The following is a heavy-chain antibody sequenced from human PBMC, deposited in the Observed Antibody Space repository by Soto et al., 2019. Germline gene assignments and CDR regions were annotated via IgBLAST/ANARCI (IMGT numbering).Heavy chain of an antibody. CDR1: GGSLXGGTNY. CDR2: IYDRGTT. V-gene: IGHV4-61*01. Sequence: VRLQESGPRSVKASETLSLTCTVSGGSLXGGTNYXXWVRQAPGKGLEWIGYIYDRGTTKYNPSLKSRVTISQDTSKNQFSLRINSVIXSXTXXXXCXXXXXPYWFDPWGQGMLVTVSS. J-gene: IGHJ5*02. CDR3: XXXXXPYWFDP.